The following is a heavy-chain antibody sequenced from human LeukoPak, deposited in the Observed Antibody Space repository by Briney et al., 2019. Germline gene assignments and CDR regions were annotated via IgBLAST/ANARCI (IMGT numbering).Heavy chain of an antibody. CDR2: LYSGGNI. J-gene: IGHJ4*02. D-gene: IGHD3-10*01. V-gene: IGHV3-53*05. Sequence: GGSLRLSCAASGFIVSDKYMNWVRQAPGKGLEWVSVLYSGGNIYYADSVKGRLTISRDKSKNMLYLQMNSLRAEDTALYYCAKESRGSGSYFDYWGQGTLVTVSS. CDR1: GFIVSDKY. CDR3: AKESRGSGSYFDY.